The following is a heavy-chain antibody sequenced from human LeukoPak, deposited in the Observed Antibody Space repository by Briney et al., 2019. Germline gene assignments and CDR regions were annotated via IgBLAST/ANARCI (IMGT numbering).Heavy chain of an antibody. Sequence: GGSLRLSCAASGFTFSTFGMNWVRQARAKGLEWVTVISYDGSNKYYGDSVKGRFTIYRDNSKNTLYLKMNSLRAEDTAVYYCAKEGSNGDFDYWGQGTLVTVSS. D-gene: IGHD1-26*01. V-gene: IGHV3-30*18. CDR3: AKEGSNGDFDY. CDR1: GFTFSTFG. CDR2: ISYDGSNK. J-gene: IGHJ4*02.